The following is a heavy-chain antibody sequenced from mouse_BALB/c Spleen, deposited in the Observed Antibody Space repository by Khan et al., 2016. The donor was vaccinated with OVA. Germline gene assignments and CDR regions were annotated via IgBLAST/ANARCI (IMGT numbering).Heavy chain of an antibody. CDR2: IWAGGST. D-gene: IGHD2-3*01. CDR3: ARFSDGSYYTVDY. V-gene: IGHV2-9*02. Sequence: QVQLKESGPGLVAPSQSLSITCTVSGFSLTSYGVHWVRQPPGKGLEWLGVIWAGGSTNYTSALMSRLSISKDNSKSQVFLKRNSLQTDDTAMYYCARFSDGSYYTVDYWGQGTSVTVSS. CDR1: GFSLTSYG. J-gene: IGHJ4*01.